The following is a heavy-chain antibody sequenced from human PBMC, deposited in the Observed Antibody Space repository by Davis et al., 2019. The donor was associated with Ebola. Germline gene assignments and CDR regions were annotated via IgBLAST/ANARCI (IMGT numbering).Heavy chain of an antibody. D-gene: IGHD3-16*01. CDR2: ISYKVGVT. Sequence: GGSLRLSCAASGFPFSSYSMSWVRQAPGKGLEWLSIISYKVGVTVYTESAKGRFTISRDNSKNTLYLQMNSLGVEDTAIYYCAKASSYPTRAFDVWGQGTKVTVSS. V-gene: IGHV3-23*01. CDR3: AKASSYPTRAFDV. CDR1: GFPFSSYS. J-gene: IGHJ3*01.